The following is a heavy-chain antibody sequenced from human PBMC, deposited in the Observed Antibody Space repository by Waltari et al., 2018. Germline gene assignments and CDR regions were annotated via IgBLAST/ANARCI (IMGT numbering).Heavy chain of an antibody. J-gene: IGHJ4*02. CDR2: IYHSGST. Sequence: QVQLQESGPGLVKPSQTLSLTCTVSGGSISSGGYYWSWNRQHPGKGLEWIGYIYHSGSTYYNPSLKSRVTISVDRSKNQFSLKLSSVTAADTAVYYCARTARGGRSTVTFDYWGQGTLVTVSS. CDR3: ARTARGGRSTVTFDY. D-gene: IGHD4-17*01. CDR1: GGSISSGGYY. V-gene: IGHV4-31*03.